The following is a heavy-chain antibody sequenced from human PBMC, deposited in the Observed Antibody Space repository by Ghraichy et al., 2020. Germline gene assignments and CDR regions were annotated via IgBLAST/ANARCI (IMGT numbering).Heavy chain of an antibody. V-gene: IGHV3-15*01. CDR2: IKNKAGGVAI. CDR1: GFTFSSYW. D-gene: IGHD1-1*01. Sequence: GSLRLSCAASGFTFSSYWMSWVRQAPGKGLEWVGRIKNKAGGVAIDYAAPVQGRFTISRDDSKSILYLQMNSLKTEDTAVYYCGTGDAFDIWGQGIMVTVSS. J-gene: IGHJ3*02. CDR3: GTGDAFDI.